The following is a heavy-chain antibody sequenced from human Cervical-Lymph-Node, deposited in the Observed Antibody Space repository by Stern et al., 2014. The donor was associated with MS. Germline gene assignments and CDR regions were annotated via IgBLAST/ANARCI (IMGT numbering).Heavy chain of an antibody. CDR3: ARIPRGYSYDQYYFDY. CDR2: ITSSRTYT. Sequence: VQLVESGGGLVKPGGSLRLSCAASGFTFSNHYMSWIRQAPGKGLDWVSYITSSRTYTNYADSVKCRFTISRDNAKNSLYLQMNSLRVEDTAVYYCARIPRGYSYDQYYFDYWGQGTLVTVSS. V-gene: IGHV3-11*06. CDR1: GFTFSNHY. D-gene: IGHD5-18*01. J-gene: IGHJ4*02.